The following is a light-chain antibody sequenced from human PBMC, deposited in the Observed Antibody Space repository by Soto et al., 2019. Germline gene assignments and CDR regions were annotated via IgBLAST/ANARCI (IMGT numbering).Light chain of an antibody. CDR1: QSLGGN. CDR2: RAF. J-gene: IGKJ4*01. Sequence: EIMLTQSPATLSLSPGDTATLSCRASQSLGGNLAWYQQKPGQAPRLLIYRAFTRATGIPARFSGSGFGTDFTLTISSLQSEDFAVYYCQQYNNWPLTFGGGTKVDIK. CDR3: QQYNNWPLT. V-gene: IGKV3-15*01.